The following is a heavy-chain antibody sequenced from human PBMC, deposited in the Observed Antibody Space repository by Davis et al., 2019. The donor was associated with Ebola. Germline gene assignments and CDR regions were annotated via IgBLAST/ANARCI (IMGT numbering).Heavy chain of an antibody. V-gene: IGHV1-46*03. Sequence: ASVKVSCKASGYSFTNKYLHWVRQAPGQGLEWMGIINPGGGFTSSAQKFQGRVKMTRDTSTGTVYMELSSLQSEDTAVYYCARGGIAVAAPGAFDIWGQGTMVTVSS. CDR1: GYSFTNKY. CDR2: INPGGGFT. J-gene: IGHJ3*02. D-gene: IGHD6-19*01. CDR3: ARGGIAVAAPGAFDI.